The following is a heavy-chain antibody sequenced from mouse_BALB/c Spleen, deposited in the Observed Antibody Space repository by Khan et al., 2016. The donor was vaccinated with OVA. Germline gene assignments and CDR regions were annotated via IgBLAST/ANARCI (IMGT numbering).Heavy chain of an antibody. J-gene: IGHJ3*01. V-gene: IGHV1-77*01. D-gene: IGHD1-1*01. Sequence: QVQLKESGPDLVKPGASVKMSCKASGYTFSDYVVSWVKLKSGQGLEWIGEIYPGSGTTYYNENFKGKATLTADKSSNTAYLHLSSLTSEDSAVYFCARNYDGAWFAYWGQGTLVTVS. CDR2: IYPGSGTT. CDR3: ARNYDGAWFAY. CDR1: GYTFSDYV.